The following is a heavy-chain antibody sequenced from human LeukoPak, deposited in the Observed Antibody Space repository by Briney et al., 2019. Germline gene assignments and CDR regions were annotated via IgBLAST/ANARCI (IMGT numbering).Heavy chain of an antibody. Sequence: PGGSLRLSCAASGFTLSSYWMHWVRQGPEKGLVWVSRINDHGSSTDYADSVKGRFTTSRDNGKNTLYLQMNSLRAEDTAVYYCARIPVGGNRAFDIWGQGTMVTVSS. V-gene: IGHV3-74*01. CDR3: ARIPVGGNRAFDI. CDR2: INDHGSST. D-gene: IGHD6-19*01. J-gene: IGHJ3*02. CDR1: GFTLSSYW.